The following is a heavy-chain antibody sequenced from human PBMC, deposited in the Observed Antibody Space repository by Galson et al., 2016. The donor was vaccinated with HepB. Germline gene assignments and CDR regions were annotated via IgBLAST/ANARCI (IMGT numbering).Heavy chain of an antibody. CDR3: ARAGGKFYYDSRGYSETRFDN. CDR1: GYSFSSYA. D-gene: IGHD3-22*01. V-gene: IGHV1-3*01. J-gene: IGHJ4*02. Sequence: SVKVSCKASGYSFSSYAMNWVRQAPGQRLEWMGWINAGTGNTKYSQTFQDRVTITRDTSASTAYIEMSSLRSEDTAVYYCARAGGKFYYDSRGYSETRFDNWGQGTLVTVSS. CDR2: INAGTGNT.